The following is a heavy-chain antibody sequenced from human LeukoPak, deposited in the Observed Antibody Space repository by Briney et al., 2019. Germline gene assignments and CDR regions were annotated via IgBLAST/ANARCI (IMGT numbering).Heavy chain of an antibody. CDR1: GGSVSSGSYY. CDR2: IYYSGST. Sequence: ETLSLTCTVSGGSVSSGSYYWSWIRQPPGKGLEWIGYIYYSGSTNYNPSLKSRVTISVDTSKNQFSLKLSSVTAADTAVYYCARKPIDDYAQSAGDYWGQGTLVTVSS. D-gene: IGHD4-17*01. J-gene: IGHJ4*02. CDR3: ARKPIDDYAQSAGDY. V-gene: IGHV4-61*01.